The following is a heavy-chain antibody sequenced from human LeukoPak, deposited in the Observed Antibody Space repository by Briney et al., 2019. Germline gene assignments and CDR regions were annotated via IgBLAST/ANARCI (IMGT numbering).Heavy chain of an antibody. CDR3: VRGGVWGLSSNWLES. D-gene: IGHD7-27*01. CDR1: GFTFSSHD. J-gene: IGHJ5*01. V-gene: IGHV3-13*04. CDR2: FIPAGDR. Sequence: GPLRLSCAASGFTFSSHDMHWVRQAAGKGLEWVSGFIPAGDRYYAESVKGRFTISRENAKSSLYLQMNSLGVGDTAVYYCVRGGVWGLSSNWLESWGQGILVTVSS.